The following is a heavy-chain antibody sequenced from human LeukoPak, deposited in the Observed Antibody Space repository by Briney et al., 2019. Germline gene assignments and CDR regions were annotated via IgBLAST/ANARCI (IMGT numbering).Heavy chain of an antibody. J-gene: IGHJ4*02. D-gene: IGHD1-26*01. V-gene: IGHV3-7*01. CDR2: IKQDGSVK. Sequence: PGGSLRLSCAASGFTFNTYWMAWVRRAPGKGLEWVANIKQDGSVKNYVDSVKGRFTISRDDAKNSVYLQMNSLKTEDTAVYYCARDVSGSLDYWGKGTLVTVPA. CDR1: GFTFNTYW. CDR3: ARDVSGSLDY.